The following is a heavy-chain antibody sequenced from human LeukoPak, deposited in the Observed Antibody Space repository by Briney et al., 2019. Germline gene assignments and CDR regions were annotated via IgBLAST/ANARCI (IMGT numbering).Heavy chain of an antibody. Sequence: GGSLRLSCAASGFTFSDYYMSWIRQAPGKGLEWVSYISSSGSTIYYADSVKGRFTISRDNAKNSLYLQVNSLRAEDTAVYYCAREAGDIVVVPAVIDYWGQGTLVTVSS. CDR2: ISSSGSTI. CDR3: AREAGDIVVVPAVIDY. CDR1: GFTFSDYY. V-gene: IGHV3-11*04. J-gene: IGHJ4*02. D-gene: IGHD2-2*01.